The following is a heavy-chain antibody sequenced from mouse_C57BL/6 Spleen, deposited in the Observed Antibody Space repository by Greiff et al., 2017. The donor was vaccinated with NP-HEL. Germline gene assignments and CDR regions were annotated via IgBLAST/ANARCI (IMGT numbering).Heavy chain of an antibody. D-gene: IGHD1-1*01. CDR2: IDPANGNT. Sequence: EVQLQQSVAELVRPGASVKLSCTASGFNIKNTYMHWVKQRPEQGLEWIGRIDPANGNTKYAPKFQGKATITADTSSNPAYLQLSGLTSEDTAIYYCACPLDYYGSSLYYFDYWSQGATLTVAS. V-gene: IGHV14-3*01. J-gene: IGHJ2*01. CDR1: GFNIKNTY. CDR3: ACPLDYYGSSLYYFDY.